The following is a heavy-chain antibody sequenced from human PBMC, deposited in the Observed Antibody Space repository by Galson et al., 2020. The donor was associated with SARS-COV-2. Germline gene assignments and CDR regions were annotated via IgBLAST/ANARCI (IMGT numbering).Heavy chain of an antibody. V-gene: IGHV5-51*01. J-gene: IGHJ4*02. CDR2: IYPGDSDT. CDR1: GYSFTSYW. CDR3: ARHRDDWAVTEGFDY. Sequence: GESLKISCKGSGYSFTSYWIGWVRQMPGKGLEWMGIIYPGDSDTRYSPSFQGQVTISADKSISTAYLQWSSLKASDTAMYYCARHRDDWAVTEGFDYWGQGTLVTVSS. D-gene: IGHD4-4*01.